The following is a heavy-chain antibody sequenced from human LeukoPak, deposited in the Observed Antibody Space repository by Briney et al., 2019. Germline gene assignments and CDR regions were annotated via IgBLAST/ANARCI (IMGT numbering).Heavy chain of an antibody. D-gene: IGHD4-11*01. CDR3: SRAPTSVSNPYYFDD. CDR1: GYSFSNYW. J-gene: IGHJ4*02. CDR2: IYPGDSDT. Sequence: GESLKISCKASGYSFSNYWIGWGRQMPGKGLEWMGIIYPGDSDTRYSPSFQVQVTISADKSITTGYLQWSSLKLSDTAMYYYSRAPTSVSNPYYFDDRGQGVLVTVSS. V-gene: IGHV5-51*01.